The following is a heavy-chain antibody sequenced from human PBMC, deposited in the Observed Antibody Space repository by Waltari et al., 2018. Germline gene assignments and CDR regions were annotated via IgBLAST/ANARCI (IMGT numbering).Heavy chain of an antibody. Sequence: QVHLVQSGAEVKEPGASVKVSCKTSGYTFTATYRPWVRQAPGQGLEWMAWINANTGDSKSAQTFQGRVTVTRDTSITTAYLELSGLRSDDTALYYCARETLPGNKIIDYWGQGTLVTVSS. V-gene: IGHV1-2*02. CDR2: INANTGDS. CDR3: ARETLPGNKIIDY. CDR1: GYTFTATY. J-gene: IGHJ4*02. D-gene: IGHD1-1*01.